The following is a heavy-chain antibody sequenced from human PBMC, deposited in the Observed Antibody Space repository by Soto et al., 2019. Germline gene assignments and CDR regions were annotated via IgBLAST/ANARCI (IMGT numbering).Heavy chain of an antibody. D-gene: IGHD3-9*01. Sequence: ASVKVSCKASGYTFTSYGISWVRQAPGQGLEWMGWISAYNGNTNYAQKLQGRVTMTTDTSTCTAYMELRSLRSDDTAVYYCARRFEYYDILTPKAPNDGNNYYYYCMDVWGKGTTVTVSS. J-gene: IGHJ6*03. CDR2: ISAYNGNT. CDR3: ARRFEYYDILTPKAPNDGNNYYYYCMDV. V-gene: IGHV1-18*01. CDR1: GYTFTSYG.